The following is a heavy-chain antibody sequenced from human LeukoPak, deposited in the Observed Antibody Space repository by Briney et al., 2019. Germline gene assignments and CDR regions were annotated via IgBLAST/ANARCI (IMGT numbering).Heavy chain of an antibody. J-gene: IGHJ6*03. V-gene: IGHV1-8*03. CDR1: GYTFTSYD. CDR3: ARAIVVPAAILGYYYYYYMDV. D-gene: IGHD2-2*02. Sequence: ASVKVSCKASGYTFTSYDINWVRQATGQGLEWMGWMNPNSGNTGYAQKFQGRVTITTDESTSTDYMEVRRLRSEDTAVYYCARAIVVPAAILGYYYYYYMDVWGKGTTVTVSS. CDR2: MNPNSGNT.